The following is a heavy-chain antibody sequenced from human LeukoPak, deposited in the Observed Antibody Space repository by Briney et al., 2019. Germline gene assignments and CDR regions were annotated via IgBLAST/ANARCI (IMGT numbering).Heavy chain of an antibody. CDR1: GFTFSEYA. V-gene: IGHV3-23*01. CDR3: GRDQNGDYVGAFEF. J-gene: IGHJ3*01. D-gene: IGHD4-17*01. Sequence: GGSLRLSCAASGFTFSEYALVWVRQAPGKGLEWVSASSSGGANTLYADAVKGRFTISRDNSKNTLYLQMDSLRAEDTAVYFCGRDQNGDYVGAFEFWGHGTMVTVSS. CDR2: SSSGGANT.